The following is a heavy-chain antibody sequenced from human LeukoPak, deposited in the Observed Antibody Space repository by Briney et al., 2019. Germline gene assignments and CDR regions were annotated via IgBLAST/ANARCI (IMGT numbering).Heavy chain of an antibody. J-gene: IGHJ6*03. V-gene: IGHV4-39*01. Sequence: SETLSLTCTVSDASINSSSYYWGWIRQPPGKGLEWIGSMYYSGKTYYSPSLRSRVTISEDTSKNQLSLKLSSVTAADTAVYYCARLDDDYFYMDVWGKGTTVTISS. CDR1: DASINSSSYY. D-gene: IGHD3-3*01. CDR3: ARLDDDYFYMDV. CDR2: MYYSGKT.